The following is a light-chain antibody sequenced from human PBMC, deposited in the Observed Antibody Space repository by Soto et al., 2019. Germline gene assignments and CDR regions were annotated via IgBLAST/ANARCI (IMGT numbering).Light chain of an antibody. J-gene: IGKJ1*01. Sequence: DIQITQAPSSRSASVEDRVTITCQASQDISKYLNWYQQKPGRAPKLLIYAASSLHTGVPSRFSGSGSGTEFTLTISSLQPDDFATYYCQHYKMYSPWTFGQGTKVDI. CDR3: QHYKMYSPWT. CDR1: QDISKY. CDR2: AAS. V-gene: IGKV1-16*01.